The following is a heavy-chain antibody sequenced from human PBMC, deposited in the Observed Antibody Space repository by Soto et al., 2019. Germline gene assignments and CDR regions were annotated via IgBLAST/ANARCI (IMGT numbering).Heavy chain of an antibody. D-gene: IGHD3-22*01. Sequence: PSETLSLTCTVSRGSISSGGFYWSWIRQSPGKGLEWIGFIYANGNSYYNPSLKSRANISLDTSKNKFSLKISSVPVADTAVYYCARDGRTSGYYLDYWGQGTPVTV. CDR3: ARDGRTSGYYLDY. V-gene: IGHV4-31*03. CDR2: IYANGNS. J-gene: IGHJ4*02. CDR1: RGSISSGGFY.